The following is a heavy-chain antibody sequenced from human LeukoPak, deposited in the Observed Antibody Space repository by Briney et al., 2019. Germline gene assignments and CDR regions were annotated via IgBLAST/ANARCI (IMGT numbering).Heavy chain of an antibody. D-gene: IGHD1-26*01. CDR1: GFTFSSYA. J-gene: IGHJ6*02. V-gene: IGHV3-23*01. CDR2: ISGSGGST. CDR3: AGSYYVVGYYYGMDV. Sequence: PGGSLGLSCAASGFTFSSYAMSWVRQAPGKGLEWVSAISGSGGSTYYADSVKGRFTISRDNSKNTLYLQMNSLRAEDTAVYYCAGSYYVVGYYYGMDVWGQGTTVTVSS.